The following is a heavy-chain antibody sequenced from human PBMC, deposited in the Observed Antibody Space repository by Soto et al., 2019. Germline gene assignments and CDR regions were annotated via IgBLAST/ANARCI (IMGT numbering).Heavy chain of an antibody. CDR2: IWYDGSNK. Sequence: QVQLVESGGGVVQPGRSLRLSCAASGFTFSSYGMHWVRQAPGKGLEWVAVIWYDGSNKYYADSVKGRFTISRDNSENTLYLQMNSLRAEDTAVYYCARAPFWSGSWGQGTLVTVSS. CDR1: GFTFSSYG. D-gene: IGHD3-3*01. V-gene: IGHV3-33*01. CDR3: ARAPFWSGS. J-gene: IGHJ5*02.